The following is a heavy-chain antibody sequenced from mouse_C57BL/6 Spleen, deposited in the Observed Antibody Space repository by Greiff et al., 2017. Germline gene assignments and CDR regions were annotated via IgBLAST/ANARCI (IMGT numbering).Heavy chain of an antibody. CDR2: INPNNGGT. CDR3: ARRGSGSLFAY. CDR1: GYTFTDYN. V-gene: IGHV1-18*01. J-gene: IGHJ3*01. Sequence: EVKLEESGPELVKPGASVKIPCKASGYTFTDYNMDWVKQSHGKSLEWIGDINPNNGGTIYNQKFKGKATLTVDKSSSTAYMELRSLTSEDTAVYYCARRGSGSLFAYWGQGTLVTVSA.